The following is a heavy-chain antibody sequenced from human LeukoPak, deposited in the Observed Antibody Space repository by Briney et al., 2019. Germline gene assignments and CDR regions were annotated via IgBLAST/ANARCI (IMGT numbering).Heavy chain of an antibody. J-gene: IGHJ5*02. CDR2: IHDSGAT. D-gene: IGHD6-19*01. CDR1: GGSISSYF. Sequence: SETLSLTCSVSGGSISSYFWNWIRQPPGKGLEWIGHIHDSGATHYNPSLKGRVTLSVDPSKSQFSLKMSSVTASDTAFYYCARSLGSGWDGQNFFDPWGQGTLVTVSS. CDR3: ARSLGSGWDGQNFFDP. V-gene: IGHV4-59*08.